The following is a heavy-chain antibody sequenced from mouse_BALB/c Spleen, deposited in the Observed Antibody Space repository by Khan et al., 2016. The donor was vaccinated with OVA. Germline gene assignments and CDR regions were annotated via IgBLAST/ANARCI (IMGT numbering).Heavy chain of an antibody. D-gene: IGHD2-10*02. V-gene: IGHV3-2*02. Sequence: VQLQQSGPGLVKPSQSLSLTCTVTGYSITSDYAWYWIRQLPGNKLEWMGYISYSGRTSYNPSLKSRISVTRDTSKNQFFLQLNSVTTEDTATYWYDRGLTYWGQGTLVTVSA. CDR3: DRGLTY. CDR1: GYSITSDYA. J-gene: IGHJ3*01. CDR2: ISYSGRT.